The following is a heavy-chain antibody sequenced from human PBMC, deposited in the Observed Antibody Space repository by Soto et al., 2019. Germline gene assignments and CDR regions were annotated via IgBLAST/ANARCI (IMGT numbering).Heavy chain of an antibody. V-gene: IGHV4-31*03. CDR3: ARAHGSGWGAFDI. D-gene: IGHD3-10*01. CDR2: IYYSGTT. CDR1: GGSISSGGYY. J-gene: IGHJ3*02. Sequence: SETLSLTCTVSGGSISSGGYYWSWIRQHPGKGLEWIGYIYYSGTTYYNPSLKSRVSISVDTSKKQFSLKLSSVTAADTAVYYCARAHGSGWGAFDIWGQGTMVTVSS.